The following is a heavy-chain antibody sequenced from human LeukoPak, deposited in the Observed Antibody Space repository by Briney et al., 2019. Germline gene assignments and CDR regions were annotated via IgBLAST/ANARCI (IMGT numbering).Heavy chain of an antibody. D-gene: IGHD2-15*01. J-gene: IGHJ4*02. V-gene: IGHV1-69*01. CDR3: ATGGGSHSPDY. CDR1: GGTFSSYA. Sequence: GASVKVSCKASGGTFSSYAISWVRQAPGQGLEWMGGIIPIFGTANYAQKFQGRVTITADESTSTAYMELSSLRSEDTAVYYCATGGGSHSPDYWGQGTLVTVSS. CDR2: IIPIFGTA.